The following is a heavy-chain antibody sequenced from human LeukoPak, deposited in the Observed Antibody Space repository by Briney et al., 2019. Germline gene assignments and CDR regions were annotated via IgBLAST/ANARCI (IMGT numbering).Heavy chain of an antibody. CDR1: GGSISSGSYY. V-gene: IGHV4-61*02. J-gene: IGHJ4*02. D-gene: IGHD3-10*01. CDR3: ARETQLLWFGELTYGGWDY. Sequence: SETLSLTCTVSGGSISSGSYYWSWIRQPAGKGLEWIGRIYTSGGTNYNPSLKSRVTISVDTSKNQFSLKLSSVTAADTAVYYCARETQLLWFGELTYGGWDYWGQGTLVTVSS. CDR2: IYTSGGT.